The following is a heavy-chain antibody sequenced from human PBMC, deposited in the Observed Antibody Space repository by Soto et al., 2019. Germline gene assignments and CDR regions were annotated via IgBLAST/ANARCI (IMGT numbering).Heavy chain of an antibody. CDR1: GYTFTTYY. V-gene: IGHV1-46*01. CDR3: VRDRGWFDP. J-gene: IGHJ5*02. Sequence: QVQLVQSGGEVKKPGASVKVSCKTSGYTFTTYYIHWLRQALGQGLEWMGIINPTGGRATYAQKFKGRVTMTRDTSTATVFMERSSLRSEDTAVYYCVRDRGWFDPWGQGTLVTVSS. CDR2: INPTGGRA.